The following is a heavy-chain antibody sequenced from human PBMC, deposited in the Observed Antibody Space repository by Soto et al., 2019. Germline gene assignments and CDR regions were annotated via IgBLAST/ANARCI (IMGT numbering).Heavy chain of an antibody. V-gene: IGHV4-59*01. D-gene: IGHD3-9*01. CDR3: ARAIAILTGYYFDY. CDR1: GGSISSYY. Sequence: QVQLQESGPGLVKPSETLSLTCTVSGGSISSYYWSWIGRPPGKGLEWIGYIYYTGSTNYNPSLKSRVTMSVDTSKNQFSLRLSSVTAADTAVYYCARAIAILTGYYFDYWGQGTLVTVSS. CDR2: IYYTGST. J-gene: IGHJ4*02.